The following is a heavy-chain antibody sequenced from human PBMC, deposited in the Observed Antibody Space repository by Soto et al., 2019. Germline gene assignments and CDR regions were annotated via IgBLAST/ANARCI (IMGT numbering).Heavy chain of an antibody. V-gene: IGHV3-7*01. Sequence: EVQLVESGGGLVQPGGSLRLSCAASGLTFSSYWLTWVRQAPGKGREWVANIKQDGSEKYYVDSVKGRFTISRDNAKNSLYLQMNILRVEDPAVYYCARGEAIGDAPWGQGTLVTVSS. J-gene: IGHJ5*02. CDR1: GLTFSSYW. D-gene: IGHD3-10*01. CDR3: ARGEAIGDAP. CDR2: IKQDGSEK.